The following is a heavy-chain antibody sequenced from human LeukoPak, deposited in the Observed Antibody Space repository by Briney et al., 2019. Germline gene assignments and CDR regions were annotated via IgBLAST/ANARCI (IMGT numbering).Heavy chain of an antibody. D-gene: IGHD5-18*01. CDR3: AKGRGIQLWSPQNYYYYGMDV. J-gene: IGHJ6*02. V-gene: IGHV3-30*18. CDR1: GFTFSSYG. CDR2: ISYDGSNK. Sequence: PGGSLRLSCAASGFTFSSYGMHWVRQAPGKGLEWVAVISYDGSNKYYADSVKGRFTISRDNSKNTLYLQMNSLRAEDTAVYYCAKGRGIQLWSPQNYYYYGMDVWGQGTTVTVSS.